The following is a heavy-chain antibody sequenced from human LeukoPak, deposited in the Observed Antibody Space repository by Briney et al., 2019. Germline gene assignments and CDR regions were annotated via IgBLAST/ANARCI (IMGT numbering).Heavy chain of an antibody. J-gene: IGHJ4*02. CDR2: INSAGST. V-gene: IGHV3-23*01. Sequence: PGGSLRLSCAASGFTFSSYAMSWVRQAPGKGLGWVSAINSAGSTYYGDSVRGRFTISRDNSKNVLHLQMNSLRAEDTALYYCAKDQNTVATAPFDYWGLGTLVTVSS. D-gene: IGHD4-17*01. CDR3: AKDQNTVATAPFDY. CDR1: GFTFSSYA.